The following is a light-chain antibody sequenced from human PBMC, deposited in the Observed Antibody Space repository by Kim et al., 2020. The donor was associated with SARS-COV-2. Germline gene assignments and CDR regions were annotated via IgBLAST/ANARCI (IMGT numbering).Light chain of an antibody. CDR1: QSVSSN. CDR3: QQYNNWPLT. V-gene: IGKV3-15*01. J-gene: IGKJ4*01. Sequence: SPGESATLSCRASQSVSSNLAWYQQKPGQAPRLLIYGASTRATGIPARFSGSGSGTEFTLTISSLQSEDFAVYYCQQYNNWPLTFGGGTKVDIK. CDR2: GAS.